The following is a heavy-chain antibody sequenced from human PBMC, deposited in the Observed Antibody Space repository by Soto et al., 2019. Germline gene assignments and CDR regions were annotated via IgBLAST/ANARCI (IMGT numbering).Heavy chain of an antibody. V-gene: IGHV3-30-3*01. J-gene: IGHJ3*02. CDR3: ARDTFPHVDIVATTDAFDI. D-gene: IGHD5-12*01. Sequence: GGSLRLSCAASGFTFSSYAMHWARQAPGKGLEWVAVISDDGSNKYYADSVKGRFTISRDNSKNTLYLQMNSLRAEDTAVYYCARDTFPHVDIVATTDAFDIWGQGTMVTVSS. CDR2: ISDDGSNK. CDR1: GFTFSSYA.